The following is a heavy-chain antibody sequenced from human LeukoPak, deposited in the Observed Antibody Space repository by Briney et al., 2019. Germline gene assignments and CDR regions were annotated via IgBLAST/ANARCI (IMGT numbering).Heavy chain of an antibody. CDR3: ASSVITFGGVIAAAKTLDY. CDR2: ISAYNGNT. D-gene: IGHD3-16*02. V-gene: IGHV1-18*01. Sequence: GASVKVSCKASGYTFTSYGISWVRQAPGQGLEWMGWISAYNGNTNYAQKLQGRVTMTTDTSTSTAYMELRSLRSDDTAVYYCASSVITFGGVIAAAKTLDYWGQGTWSPSPQ. CDR1: GYTFTSYG. J-gene: IGHJ4*02.